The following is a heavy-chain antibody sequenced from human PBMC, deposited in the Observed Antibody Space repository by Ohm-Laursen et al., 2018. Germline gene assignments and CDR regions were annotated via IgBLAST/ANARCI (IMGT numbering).Heavy chain of an antibody. V-gene: IGHV3-13*01. CDR1: GFMFSVCA. Sequence: SLRLSCTAFGFMFSVCAMNWVRQAPGKGLEWVSAIGTAGDTYYPGSVKGRFTISRENAKNSLYLQMNSLRAGDTAVYYCARDQFHDYGDYGGPSYYYGMDVWGQGTTVTVSS. CDR2: IGTAGDT. CDR3: ARDQFHDYGDYGGPSYYYGMDV. J-gene: IGHJ6*02. D-gene: IGHD4-17*01.